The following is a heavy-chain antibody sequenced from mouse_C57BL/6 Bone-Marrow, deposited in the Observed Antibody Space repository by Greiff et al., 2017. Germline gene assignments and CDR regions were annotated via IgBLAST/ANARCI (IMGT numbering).Heavy chain of an antibody. V-gene: IGHV1-4*01. CDR1: GYTFTSYT. J-gene: IGHJ3*01. Sequence: QVQLQESGAELARPGASVKMSCKASGYTFTSYTMHWVKQRPGQGLEWIGYINPSSGYTKYNQKFKDKATLTADKSSSTAYMQLSSLTSEDSAVYYCERERTDTDSSGFAYWGQGTLVTVSA. CDR3: ERERTDTDSSGFAY. D-gene: IGHD3-2*02. CDR2: INPSSGYT.